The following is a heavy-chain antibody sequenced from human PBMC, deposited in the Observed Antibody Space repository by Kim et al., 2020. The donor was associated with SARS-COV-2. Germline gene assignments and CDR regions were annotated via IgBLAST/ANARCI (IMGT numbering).Heavy chain of an antibody. Sequence: SETLSLTCTVSGGSISSSSYYWGWIRQPPGKGLEWIGSIYYSGSTYYNPSLKSRVTISVDTSKNQFSLKLSSVTAADTAVYYCARREGCSGGSCYAFFDYWGQGTLVTVSS. CDR3: ARREGCSGGSCYAFFDY. D-gene: IGHD2-15*01. V-gene: IGHV4-39*01. J-gene: IGHJ4*02. CDR1: GGSISSSSYY. CDR2: IYYSGST.